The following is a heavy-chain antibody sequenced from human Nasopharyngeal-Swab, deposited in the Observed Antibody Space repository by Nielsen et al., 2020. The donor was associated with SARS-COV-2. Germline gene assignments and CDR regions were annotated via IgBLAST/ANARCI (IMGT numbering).Heavy chain of an antibody. CDR2: ITPSGGGT. D-gene: IGHD3-10*01. Sequence: WVRQAPGQGLEWMGIITPSGGGTSYAQKFQGRVTMTRDTSTSTVYMELSSLRSEDTAVYYCASGYGSGRGKYFQHWGQGTLVTVSS. J-gene: IGHJ1*01. V-gene: IGHV1-46*01. CDR3: ASGYGSGRGKYFQH.